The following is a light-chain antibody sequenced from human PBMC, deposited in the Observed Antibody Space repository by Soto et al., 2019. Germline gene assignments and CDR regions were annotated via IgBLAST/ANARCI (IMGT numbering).Light chain of an antibody. V-gene: IGLV2-11*01. CDR2: DGT. CDR1: SSDVDDYRY. CDR3: CSYVTTPEI. J-gene: IGLJ1*01. Sequence: QSALAQPRSVSGSPGQLLTISCTGTSSDVDDYRYVSWYQQYPGKAPKLVIYDGTKRPSGVPDRFSGSNSGNTASLTISGLQAEDVADYYCCSYVTTPEIFGTGTKVTVL.